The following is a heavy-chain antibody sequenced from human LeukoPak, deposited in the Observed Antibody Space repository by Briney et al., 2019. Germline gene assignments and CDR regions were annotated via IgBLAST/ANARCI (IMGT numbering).Heavy chain of an antibody. CDR1: SGSISSSTW. V-gene: IGHV4-4*02. J-gene: IGHJ4*02. Sequence: PSETLSLTCAVSSGSISSSTWWSWVRQPPGKGLEWIGEINHSGSAHYTPSLKSRVTISVDTSGNKFSLKMISVTAADAAVYYCALGYNDIWELWGRGTLVTVSS. CDR2: INHSGSA. CDR3: ALGYNDIWEL. D-gene: IGHD5-24*01.